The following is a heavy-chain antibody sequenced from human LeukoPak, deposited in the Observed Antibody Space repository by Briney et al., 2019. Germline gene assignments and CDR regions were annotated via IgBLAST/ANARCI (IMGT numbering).Heavy chain of an antibody. CDR1: GFTFISYW. Sequence: GGSLRLSCAASGFTFISYWMTWVRRAPGKGLEWVAGIKKDGSERYYVDSVKGRFTISRDTATNSLFLQMNSLGAEDTAVYYCSWSGEADWGQGTLVTVSS. D-gene: IGHD3-3*01. CDR2: IKKDGSER. V-gene: IGHV3-7*01. CDR3: SWSGEAD. J-gene: IGHJ4*02.